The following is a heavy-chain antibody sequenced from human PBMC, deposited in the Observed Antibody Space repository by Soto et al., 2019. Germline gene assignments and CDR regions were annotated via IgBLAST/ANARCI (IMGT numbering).Heavy chain of an antibody. CDR2: IYYSGST. CDR1: GGSISSGDYY. J-gene: IGHJ6*02. V-gene: IGHV4-30-4*01. Sequence: SETLSLTCTVSGGSISSGDYYWSWIRQPPGKCLEWIGYIYYSGSTYYNPSLKSRVTISVDTSKNQFSLKLGSVTAADTAVYYGAREPVNWGEGMDVWGQGTTVTVSS. D-gene: IGHD7-27*01. CDR3: AREPVNWGEGMDV.